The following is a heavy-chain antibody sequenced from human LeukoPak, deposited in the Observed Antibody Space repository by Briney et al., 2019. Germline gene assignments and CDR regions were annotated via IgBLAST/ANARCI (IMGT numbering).Heavy chain of an antibody. CDR2: ISYSGST. J-gene: IGHJ4*02. D-gene: IGHD4-17*01. CDR1: GGSVSSGSYY. CDR3: ARRNYGDYDHYFDY. V-gene: IGHV4-61*01. Sequence: PSETLSLACTVSGGSVSSGSYYWSWIRQPPGKGLEWIGYISYSGSTNDNPSLKSRVTISVDTSRNQFSLKLSSVTAADTAVYYCARRNYGDYDHYFDYWGQGTLVTVSS.